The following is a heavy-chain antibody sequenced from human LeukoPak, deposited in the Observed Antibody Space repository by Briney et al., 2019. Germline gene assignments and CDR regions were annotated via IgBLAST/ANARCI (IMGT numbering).Heavy chain of an antibody. Sequence: SETLSLTCIVSGGSISSHYWTWIRQPPGKGLEWIGNIFYSGSTNYNPSLKSRLTISVDTSKNQFSLKLSSVTASDTAVYYCACRDGTEWDHGTLVTVSS. CDR1: GGSISSHY. V-gene: IGHV4-59*08. CDR3: ACRDGTE. CDR2: IFYSGST. J-gene: IGHJ4*01. D-gene: IGHD5-24*01.